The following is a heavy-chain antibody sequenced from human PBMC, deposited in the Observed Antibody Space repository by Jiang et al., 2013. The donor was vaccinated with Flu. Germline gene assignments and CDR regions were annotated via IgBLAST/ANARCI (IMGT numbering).Heavy chain of an antibody. CDR2: MNPNSGNT. CDR1: GYTFTSYD. V-gene: IGHV1-8*01. CDR3: ARGPECTNYVCPYWFDP. D-gene: IGHD2-8*01. Sequence: SGAEVKKPGASVKVSCKASGYTFTSYDINWVRQATGQGLEWMGWMNPNSGNTGYAQKFQGRVTMTRNTSINTAYMELSSLRSEDTAVYYCARGPECTNYVCPYWFDPWGQGTLVTVSS. J-gene: IGHJ5*02.